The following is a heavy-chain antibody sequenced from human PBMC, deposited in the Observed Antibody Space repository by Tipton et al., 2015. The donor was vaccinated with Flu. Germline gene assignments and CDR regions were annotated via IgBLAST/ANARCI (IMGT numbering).Heavy chain of an antibody. V-gene: IGHV4-38-2*01. CDR1: GYSIRSSNYY. Sequence: TLSLTCAVSGYSIRSSNYYWGWIRQPPGKGLEWIGNIFHSGNSYHNPSLKSRVTMSVETSKNQFSLKLSSVTAADTAVYYCARRDYSNYVSEPKNWFDSWGPGALVIVS. D-gene: IGHD4-11*01. CDR2: IFHSGNS. CDR3: ARRDYSNYVSEPKNWFDS. J-gene: IGHJ5*01.